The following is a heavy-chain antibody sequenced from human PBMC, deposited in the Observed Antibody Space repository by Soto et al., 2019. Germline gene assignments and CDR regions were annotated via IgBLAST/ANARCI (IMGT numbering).Heavy chain of an antibody. CDR2: IIPIFGTA. Sequence: QVQLVQSGAEVKKPGSSVKVSCKASGGTFSSYGISWVRQAPGQGLEWMGGIIPIFGTANYAQKFQGRVTITADESTSTAYMELSSLRSEDTAVYYCTRERRPLSAIVATNDAFDIWGQGTMVTVSS. CDR1: GGTFSSYG. J-gene: IGHJ3*02. D-gene: IGHD5-12*01. CDR3: TRERRPLSAIVATNDAFDI. V-gene: IGHV1-69*01.